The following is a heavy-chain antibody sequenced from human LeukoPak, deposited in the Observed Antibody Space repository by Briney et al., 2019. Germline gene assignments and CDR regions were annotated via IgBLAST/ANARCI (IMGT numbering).Heavy chain of an antibody. CDR3: ARDLATGDSSGWSYFDY. Sequence: PGGSLRLSCAASGFTFSSYSMNWVRQAPGKGLEWVSSISSSSSYIYYADSVKGRFTISRDNAKNSLYLQMNSLRAEDTAVYYCARDLATGDSSGWSYFDYWGQGTLVTVSS. CDR2: ISSSSSYI. J-gene: IGHJ4*02. CDR1: GFTFSSYS. D-gene: IGHD6-19*01. V-gene: IGHV3-21*01.